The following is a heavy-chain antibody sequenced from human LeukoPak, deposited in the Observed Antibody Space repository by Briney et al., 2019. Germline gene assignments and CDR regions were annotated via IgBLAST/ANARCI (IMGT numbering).Heavy chain of an antibody. CDR3: ARGPFRNVDIATVASRFDP. D-gene: IGHD5-18*01. CDR2: INPNSGDT. J-gene: IGHJ5*02. CDR1: GYTFSGYY. Sequence: ASVKVSCKASGYTFSGYYLHWVRQAPGQGLEWMGWINPNSGDTNYSQKFQGRVTMTKDTSITTAYMELSSLRSDDTALYYCARGPFRNVDIATVASRFDPWGQGTLVTVSS. V-gene: IGHV1-2*02.